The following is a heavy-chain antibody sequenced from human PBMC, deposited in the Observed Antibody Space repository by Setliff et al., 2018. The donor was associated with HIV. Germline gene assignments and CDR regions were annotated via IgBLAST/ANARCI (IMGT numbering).Heavy chain of an antibody. J-gene: IGHJ4*02. D-gene: IGHD2-21*02. CDR3: ARSSRGSLRDLDY. V-gene: IGHV4-39*01. CDR2: VYYGGDT. CDR1: GGSMKISNYY. Sequence: SETLSLTCAVSGGSMKISNYYWAWIRQPPGKGPEWIGSVYYGGDTYYNPSLKSRVTISVDASKNQFSLRLNSVTVADTAVYFCARSSRGSLRDLDYWGPGTLVTVSS.